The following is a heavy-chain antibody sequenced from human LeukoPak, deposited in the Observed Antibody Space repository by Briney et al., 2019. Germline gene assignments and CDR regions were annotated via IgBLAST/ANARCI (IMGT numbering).Heavy chain of an antibody. D-gene: IGHD2-15*01. V-gene: IGHV3-48*03. J-gene: IGHJ4*02. CDR2: ISSSGSTI. CDR3: AKDGQTVVVVAATYFDY. Sequence: GSLRLSCAASGFTFSSYEMNWVRQAPGKGLEWVSYISSSGSTIYYADSVKGRFTISRDNAKNSLYLQMNSLRAEDTAVYYCAKDGQTVVVVAATYFDYWGQGTLVTVSS. CDR1: GFTFSSYE.